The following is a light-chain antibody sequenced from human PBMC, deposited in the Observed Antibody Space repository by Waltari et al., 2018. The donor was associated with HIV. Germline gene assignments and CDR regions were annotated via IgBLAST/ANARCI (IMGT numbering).Light chain of an antibody. Sequence: QTVVTQAPSFSVSPGGTVTLTCGFNSGSVSTSSYPSWYQQTPGQTPRTLIYSTNTRSSGVPDRFSGSILGNKAALTITGAQADDESDYYCVLYMGSGIWVFGGGTKLTVL. CDR1: SGSVSTSSY. J-gene: IGLJ2*01. V-gene: IGLV8-61*01. CDR3: VLYMGSGIWV. CDR2: STN.